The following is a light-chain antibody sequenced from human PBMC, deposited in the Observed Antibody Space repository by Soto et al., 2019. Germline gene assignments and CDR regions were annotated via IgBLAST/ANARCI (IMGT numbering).Light chain of an antibody. CDR2: DAS. CDR3: QQSYNTPLP. V-gene: IGKV1-39*01. CDR1: QTIGTY. J-gene: IGKJ1*01. Sequence: IVVTQSPSSLAASLGDRVTLPCRASQTIGTYVTWYRQKSGAAPELLIYDASTLQSGIPCRFRGGGSGTDFTLTISSLQIVEFATYYCQQSYNTPLPFGQGTRWIS.